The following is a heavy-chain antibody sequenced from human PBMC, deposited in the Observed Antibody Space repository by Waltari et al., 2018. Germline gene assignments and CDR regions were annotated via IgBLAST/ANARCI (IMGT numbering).Heavy chain of an antibody. V-gene: IGHV3-30*18. J-gene: IGHJ4*02. D-gene: IGHD1-26*01. CDR2: IASDGGTK. Sequence: QVHLVESGGGVVQPGRSLRLSCAASGLTFKDIHWVRPAPGKGLEWVAVIASDGGTKYYADSVKGRFTISRDNSKNTLYLQMDSLRDEDTAVYYCAKDLSGSYAAYFDHWGQGTLVTVSS. CDR1: GLTFKD. CDR3: AKDLSGSYAAYFDH.